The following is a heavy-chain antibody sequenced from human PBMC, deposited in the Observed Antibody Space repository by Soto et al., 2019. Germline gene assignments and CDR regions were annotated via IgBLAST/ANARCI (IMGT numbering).Heavy chain of an antibody. J-gene: IGHJ6*02. Sequence: QVQLVQSGAEVKKPGASVKVSCKASGYTFTSYYMHWVRQAPGQGLERMGIINRSGGSTSYGQKFQGRVTMSRDTSTSTVYMELSSLRSEDTAVYYCALSSRWYSKYGMDVWGQGSTVTVSS. CDR1: GYTFTSYY. D-gene: IGHD6-13*01. CDR3: ALSSRWYSKYGMDV. CDR2: INRSGGST. V-gene: IGHV1-46*01.